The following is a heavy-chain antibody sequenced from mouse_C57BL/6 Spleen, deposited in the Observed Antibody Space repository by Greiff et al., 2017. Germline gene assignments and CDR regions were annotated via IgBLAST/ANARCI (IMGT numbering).Heavy chain of an antibody. D-gene: IGHD2-4*01. V-gene: IGHV5-4*01. CDR3: ARDREDYDRDWFAY. J-gene: IGHJ3*01. Sequence: EVKLMESGGGLVKPGGSLKLSCAASGFTFSSYAMSWVRQTPEKRLEWVATISDGGSYTYYPDNVKGRSTISRDNAKNNLYLQMSHLKSEDTAMYYCARDREDYDRDWFAYWGQGTLVTVSA. CDR1: GFTFSSYA. CDR2: ISDGGSYT.